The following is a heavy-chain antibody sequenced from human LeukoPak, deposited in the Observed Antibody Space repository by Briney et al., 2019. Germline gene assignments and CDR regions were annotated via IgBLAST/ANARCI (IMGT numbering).Heavy chain of an antibody. CDR1: GGSISSSSYY. J-gene: IGHJ4*02. Sequence: PSETLSLTCAVSGGSISSSSYYWGWIRQPPGKGLEWIGSIYYSGSTHYNPSLKSRVTISVDTSKNQFSLKLSSVTAADTAVYYCARGLGEYYDYVWGSYRYTQIDYWGQGTLVTVSS. D-gene: IGHD3-16*02. CDR3: ARGLGEYYDYVWGSYRYTQIDY. CDR2: IYYSGST. V-gene: IGHV4-39*07.